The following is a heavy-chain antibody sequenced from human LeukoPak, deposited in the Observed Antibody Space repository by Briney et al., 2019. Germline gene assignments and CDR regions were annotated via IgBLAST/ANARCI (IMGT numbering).Heavy chain of an antibody. D-gene: IGHD5-18*01. V-gene: IGHV4-59*01. J-gene: IGHJ6*03. CDR1: GGSISSYY. CDR2: IYYSGST. Sequence: SETLSLTCTVSGGSISSYYWSWIRQPPGKGLEWIGYIYYSGSTKYNPSLKSRVTISVDTSKNQFSLKLSSVTAADTAVYYCARERCRSYGSVPYYYFYMDVWGKGTTVTVSS. CDR3: ARERCRSYGSVPYYYFYMDV.